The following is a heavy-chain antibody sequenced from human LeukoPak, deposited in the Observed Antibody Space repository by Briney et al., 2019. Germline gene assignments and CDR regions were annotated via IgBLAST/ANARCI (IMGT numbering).Heavy chain of an antibody. V-gene: IGHV1-18*01. CDR1: GYTFTSYG. CDR2: ISAYNGNK. Sequence: ASVKVSCKASGYTFTSYGISWVRQAPGQGLEWMGWISAYNGNKNYAQKLQGRFTMTTDTSTSTAYMELRSLRSDDTAVYYCAREHMVRGDTPSNWFDPWGQGTLVTVSS. CDR3: AREHMVRGDTPSNWFDP. D-gene: IGHD3-10*01. J-gene: IGHJ5*02.